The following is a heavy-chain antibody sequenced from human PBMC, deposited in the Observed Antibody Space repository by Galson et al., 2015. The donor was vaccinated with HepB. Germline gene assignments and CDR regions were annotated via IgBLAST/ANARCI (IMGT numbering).Heavy chain of an antibody. CDR1: GFTFSSYA. J-gene: IGHJ4*02. Sequence: SLRLSCAASGFTFSSYAMHWVRQAPGKGLEWVAVISYDGSNKYYADSVKGRFTISRDNSKNTLYLQMNSLRAEDTAVYYCARDRAYALGSSWYGIFDYWGQGTLVTVSS. CDR3: ARDRAYALGSSWYGIFDY. V-gene: IGHV3-30*04. CDR2: ISYDGSNK. D-gene: IGHD6-13*01.